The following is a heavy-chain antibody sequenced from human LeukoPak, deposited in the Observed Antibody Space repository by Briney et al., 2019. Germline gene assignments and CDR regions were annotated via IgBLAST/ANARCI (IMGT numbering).Heavy chain of an antibody. CDR1: GFTFSNYE. V-gene: IGHV3-48*03. Sequence: GGSLTLSCAASGFTFSNYEMNWVRQAPGQGLELVSYMSSSGSTTYYADSVMGRFTISRDNAKNSLYLQMNSLLAEDTAVYYCARGYCGGGSCYFDHWGQGTLVTVSS. CDR2: MSSSGSTT. CDR3: ARGYCGGGSCYFDH. D-gene: IGHD2-15*01. J-gene: IGHJ4*02.